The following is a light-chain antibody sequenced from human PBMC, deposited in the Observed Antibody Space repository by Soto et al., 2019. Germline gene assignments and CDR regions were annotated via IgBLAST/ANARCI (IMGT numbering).Light chain of an antibody. CDR1: SSDVGGYNY. J-gene: IGLJ1*01. CDR3: SSYTTSNTRQIV. V-gene: IGLV2-14*03. CDR2: DVS. Sequence: QSVLTQAASVSGSPGQSITISCTGTSSDVGGYNYVSWYQHHPGKAPKLMIFDVSNRPSGVSNRFSGSKSGNTASLTISGLLPEDEADYYCSSYTTSNTRQIVFGTGTKVTVL.